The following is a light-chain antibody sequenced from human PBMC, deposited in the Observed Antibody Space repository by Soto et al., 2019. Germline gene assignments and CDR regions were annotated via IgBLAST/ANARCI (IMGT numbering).Light chain of an antibody. J-gene: IGKJ2*01. CDR1: QSVLYSSNNKNY. V-gene: IGKV4-1*01. Sequence: DIVMTQSPDSLAVSLGERATINCKSSQSVLYSSNNKNYLAWYQQKPGQPPKRLIYWPSTRESGVPDRFSGSGSGTDFTLTISSLQAEDVSVYFCQQYYSTPYTFGQGTKLEIK. CDR3: QQYYSTPYT. CDR2: WPS.